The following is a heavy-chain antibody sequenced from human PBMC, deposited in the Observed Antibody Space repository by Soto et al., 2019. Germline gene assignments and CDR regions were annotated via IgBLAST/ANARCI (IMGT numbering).Heavy chain of an antibody. CDR2: IWHDGNNK. CDR3: ASDLVGASDSYGLDV. Sequence: PWVSLRLSCAASGFTFSNYGIHWVRQAPCKVLEWVAIIWHDGNNKYYADSVGGRFIISRDNSKNRLYLQMNSLRAEDTAVYYCASDLVGASDSYGLDVWGQGTPVTVSS. CDR1: GFTFSNYG. V-gene: IGHV3-33*01. J-gene: IGHJ6*02. D-gene: IGHD1-26*01.